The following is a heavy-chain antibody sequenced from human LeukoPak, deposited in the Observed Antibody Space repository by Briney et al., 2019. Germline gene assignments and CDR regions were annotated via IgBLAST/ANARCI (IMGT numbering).Heavy chain of an antibody. Sequence: SETLSLTCAAYGGSFSGYYWSWIRQPPGKGLEWIGEINHSGSTNYNPSLKSRVTISVDTSKNQFSLKLSSVTAADTAVYYCARGLKLGRSTSLNWFDPWGQGTLVTVSS. J-gene: IGHJ5*02. CDR1: GGSFSGYY. CDR2: INHSGST. CDR3: ARGLKLGRSTSLNWFDP. D-gene: IGHD2-2*01. V-gene: IGHV4-34*01.